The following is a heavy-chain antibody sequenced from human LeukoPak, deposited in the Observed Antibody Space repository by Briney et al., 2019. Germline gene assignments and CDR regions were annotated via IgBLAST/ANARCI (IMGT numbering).Heavy chain of an antibody. V-gene: IGHV3-74*01. CDR3: ARRMRYGGGNNDAFDI. CDR2: INSDGSST. Sequence: PGGSLRLSCAASGFTFSSYWMHWVRQAPGKGLVWVSRINSDGSSTSYADSVKGRFTISRDNAKNTLYLQMNSLRAEDTAVYYCARRMRYGGGNNDAFDIWGQGTMVTVSS. CDR1: GFTFSSYW. D-gene: IGHD2-15*01. J-gene: IGHJ3*02.